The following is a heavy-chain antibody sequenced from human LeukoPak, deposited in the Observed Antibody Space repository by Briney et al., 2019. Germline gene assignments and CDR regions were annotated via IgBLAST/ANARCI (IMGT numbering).Heavy chain of an antibody. J-gene: IGHJ4*02. CDR2: IYYSGST. V-gene: IGHV4-59*08. CDR3: ARTRYSGRYGDYFDY. D-gene: IGHD1-26*01. Sequence: SETLSLTCTVSGGSISSYYWSWIRQPPGKGLEWIGYIYYSGSTNYNPSLMSRVTISVDTSKNQFSLKLSSVTAAETAVYYCARTRYSGRYGDYFDYWGQGTLVTVSS. CDR1: GGSISSYY.